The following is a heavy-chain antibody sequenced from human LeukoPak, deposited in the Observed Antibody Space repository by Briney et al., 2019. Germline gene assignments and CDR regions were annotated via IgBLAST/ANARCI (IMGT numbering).Heavy chain of an antibody. Sequence: SETLSLTCTVSGGSISSYYWSWIRQPAGKGLEWIGRLYTSGTNYNPSLKSRIIMSLDTSKNQFFLKVSSVTAADSAVYYCARVPSYEPEDYWGQGTLVTVSS. V-gene: IGHV4-4*07. J-gene: IGHJ4*02. CDR2: LYTSGT. CDR1: GGSISSYY. D-gene: IGHD3-16*01. CDR3: ARVPSYEPEDY.